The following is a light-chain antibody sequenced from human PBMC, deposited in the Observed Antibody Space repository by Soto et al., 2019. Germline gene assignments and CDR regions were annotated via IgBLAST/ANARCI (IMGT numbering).Light chain of an antibody. CDR3: QSYDSSLSGYV. V-gene: IGLV1-40*01. CDR2: GNS. Sequence: QSVLTQPPSVSGAPGQRVTISCTGSSSNIGAGYDVHWYQQLPGTAPKLLIYGNSNRPSGVPDRFSGSKSGTSACLAITGLQADDEADYYCQSYDSSLSGYVFGTGTKLTVL. J-gene: IGLJ1*01. CDR1: SSNIGAGYD.